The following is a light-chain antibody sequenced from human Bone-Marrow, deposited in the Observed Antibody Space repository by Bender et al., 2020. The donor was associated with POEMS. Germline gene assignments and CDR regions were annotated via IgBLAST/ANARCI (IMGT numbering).Light chain of an antibody. CDR2: DVS. CDR1: SSDVGGYNY. Sequence: QSALTQPASVSGSPGQSITISCTGTSSDVGGYNYVSWYQQHPGKAPKLMIYDVSNRPSGVPDRFSGSKSGNTASLIISGLQAEDEADYYCCSYAGSYTWIFGGGTELTV. V-gene: IGLV2-11*01. J-gene: IGLJ2*01. CDR3: CSYAGSYTWI.